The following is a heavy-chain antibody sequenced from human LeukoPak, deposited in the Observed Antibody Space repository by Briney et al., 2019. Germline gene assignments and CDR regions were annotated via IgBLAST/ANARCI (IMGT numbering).Heavy chain of an antibody. D-gene: IGHD2-2*02. CDR1: GGTFSSYA. Sequence: SVKVSCKASGGTFSSYAISWVRQAPGQGLEWMGRIIPILGIANYAQKFQGRVTITADKSTSTAYMELSSLRSEDTAVYYCARNPLPDTSSYYYYGMDVWGQGTTVTVSS. CDR3: ARNPLPDTSSYYYYGMDV. V-gene: IGHV1-69*04. CDR2: IIPILGIA. J-gene: IGHJ6*02.